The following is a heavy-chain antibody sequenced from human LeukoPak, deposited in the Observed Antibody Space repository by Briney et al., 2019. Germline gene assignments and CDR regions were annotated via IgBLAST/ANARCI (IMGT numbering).Heavy chain of an antibody. CDR3: VRDRGSRWFGPIDY. D-gene: IGHD6-13*01. V-gene: IGHV3-33*01. CDR2: IWNDGGNT. J-gene: IGHJ4*02. Sequence: GRSLRLSCAASGFTFSSHGMHWARQAPGKGLEWVAVIWNDGGNTYHADSVKGRFTISRDNSKNTLYLQMNSLRAEDTAVYYCVRDRGSRWFGPIDYWGQGSLVTVSS. CDR1: GFTFSSHG.